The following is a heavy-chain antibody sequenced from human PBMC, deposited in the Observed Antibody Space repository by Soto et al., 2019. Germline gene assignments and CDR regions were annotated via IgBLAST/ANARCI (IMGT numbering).Heavy chain of an antibody. CDR3: AKDRYDASDYYYSIDS. CDR2: ISGIGSYI. Sequence: GSLRLSCAASGFTFNIYTMNWVRQAPGKGLEWVSSISGIGSYIYYADSVKGRFTISRDNAKDSLYLQMNSLRAEDTAVYFCAKDRYDASDYYYSIDSWGQGTLVTVSS. D-gene: IGHD3-22*01. V-gene: IGHV3-21*01. J-gene: IGHJ4*02. CDR1: GFTFNIYT.